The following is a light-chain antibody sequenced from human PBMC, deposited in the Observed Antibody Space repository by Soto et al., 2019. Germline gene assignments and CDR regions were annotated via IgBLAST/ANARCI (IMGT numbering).Light chain of an antibody. V-gene: IGKV3-11*01. J-gene: IGKJ3*01. CDR3: QQRSNWPL. CDR1: QSVSSN. Sequence: EIVLTQSPATLSSFPGDRVTLSCRASQSVSSNLAWYQHKPGQAPRLLVYGASTRASGIPDRFSGSGSGTEFTLSISSLQSEDFAVYYRQQRSNWPLFGPGTKVDIK. CDR2: GAS.